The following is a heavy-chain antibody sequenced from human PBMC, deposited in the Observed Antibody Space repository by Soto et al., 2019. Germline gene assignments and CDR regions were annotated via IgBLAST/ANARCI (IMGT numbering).Heavy chain of an antibody. J-gene: IGHJ3*02. V-gene: IGHV3-7*01. CDR3: ARAAYIGVADVDAFDI. CDR1: GFTFSSYW. D-gene: IGHD6-19*01. CDR2: IKQDGSEK. Sequence: GESLKISCAASGFTFSSYWMSWVRPAPGKGLGWVANIKQDGSEKYYVDSVKGRITISRDNAKKSRYLQMNSLRAEDAAVDYCARAAYIGVADVDAFDILGQGTMVTVSS.